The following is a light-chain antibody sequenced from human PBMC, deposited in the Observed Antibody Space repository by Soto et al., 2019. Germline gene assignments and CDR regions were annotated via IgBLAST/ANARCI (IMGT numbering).Light chain of an antibody. CDR3: CSYAGSSTPYV. Sequence: QSALTQPASVSGSPGQLITISCTGTSSDVGSYNLVSWYQQHPGKAPKLMIYEGSKRPSGVSNRFSGSKSGNTASLTISGLQAEDEADYYCCSYAGSSTPYVFGNGTKVTVL. V-gene: IGLV2-23*01. CDR1: SSDVGSYNL. J-gene: IGLJ1*01. CDR2: EGS.